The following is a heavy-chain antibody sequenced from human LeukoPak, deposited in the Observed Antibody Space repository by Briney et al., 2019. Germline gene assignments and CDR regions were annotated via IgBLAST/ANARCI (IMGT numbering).Heavy chain of an antibody. Sequence: PGGSLRLSCAASGLSVSRNYMTWVRQPPGKGLEWVSIIYTGGSTFYADSVKGRFTISRDDSKNTLFLQMDNLRAEDTAVYYCATTNQWLADDYWGQGTLATVSS. V-gene: IGHV3-53*01. J-gene: IGHJ4*02. CDR2: IYTGGST. CDR3: ATTNQWLADDY. D-gene: IGHD3-22*01. CDR1: GLSVSRNY.